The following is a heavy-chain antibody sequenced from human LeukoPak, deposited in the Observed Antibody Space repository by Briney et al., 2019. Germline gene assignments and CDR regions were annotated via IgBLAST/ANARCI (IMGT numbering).Heavy chain of an antibody. CDR3: ARGSRYFDRFDY. D-gene: IGHD3-9*01. J-gene: IGHJ4*02. CDR2: INHSGST. Sequence: SETLSLTCAVYGGSFSGYYWSWIRQPPGKGLEWIGEINHSGSTNYNPSLKSRVTISVDTSKNQFSLKLSSVTAADTAVYYCARGSRYFDRFDYWGQGTLVTVSS. CDR1: GGSFSGYY. V-gene: IGHV4-34*01.